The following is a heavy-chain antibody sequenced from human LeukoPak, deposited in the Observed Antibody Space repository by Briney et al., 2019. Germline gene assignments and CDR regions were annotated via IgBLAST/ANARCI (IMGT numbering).Heavy chain of an antibody. CDR3: ARENWGAYYFDY. D-gene: IGHD7-27*01. CDR1: GYSISSGYY. Sequence: SETLSLTCTVSGYSISSGYYWGWIRQPPGKGLEWIGSIYHSGSTYYNPSLKSRVTISVDTSKNQFSLKLSSVTAADTAVYYCARENWGAYYFDYWGQGTLVTVSS. V-gene: IGHV4-38-2*02. J-gene: IGHJ4*02. CDR2: IYHSGST.